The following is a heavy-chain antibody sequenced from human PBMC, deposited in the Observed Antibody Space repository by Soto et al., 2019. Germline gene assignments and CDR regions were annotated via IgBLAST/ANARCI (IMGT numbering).Heavy chain of an antibody. J-gene: IGHJ6*02. Sequence: GESLKISCKGSGYSFTSYWISWVRQMPGKGLEWMGRIDPSDSYTNYSPSFQGHVTISADKSISTAYLQWSLLKASDTAMYYCARHSTVDCSSPSCPPGGNYYYGMDVWGQGTTVTVSS. CDR1: GYSFTSYW. V-gene: IGHV5-10-1*01. CDR2: IDPSDSYT. CDR3: ARHSTVDCSSPSCPPGGNYYYGMDV. D-gene: IGHD2-2*01.